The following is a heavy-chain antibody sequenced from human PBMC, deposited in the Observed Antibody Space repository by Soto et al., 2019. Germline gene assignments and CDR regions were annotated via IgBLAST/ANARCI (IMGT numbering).Heavy chain of an antibody. CDR2: IYYSGST. Sequence: SETLSLTCTVSGGSISSGGYYWSWIRQHPGKGLEWIGYIYYSGSTYYNPPLKSRVTISVDTSKNQFSLKLSSVTAADTAVYYCARDRSYRTAPYGMDVWGQGTTVTVSS. J-gene: IGHJ6*02. D-gene: IGHD3-16*02. CDR1: GGSISSGGYY. V-gene: IGHV4-31*03. CDR3: ARDRSYRTAPYGMDV.